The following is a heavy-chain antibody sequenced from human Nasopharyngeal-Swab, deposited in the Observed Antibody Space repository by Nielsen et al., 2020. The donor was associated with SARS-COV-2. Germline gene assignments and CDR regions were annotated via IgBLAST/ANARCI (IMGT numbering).Heavy chain of an antibody. D-gene: IGHD3-22*01. J-gene: IGHJ4*02. CDR2: INTNTENP. V-gene: IGHV7-4-1*02. CDR1: GYTFTSYA. Sequence: ASVKVSCRASGYTFTSYAMSWVRQAPGQGLECMGWINTNTENPTYAQGFTGRFVFSLDTSVTTAYLQISSLKAEDTAVYYCAREVDSSGYYYWGQGTLVTVSS. CDR3: AREVDSSGYYY.